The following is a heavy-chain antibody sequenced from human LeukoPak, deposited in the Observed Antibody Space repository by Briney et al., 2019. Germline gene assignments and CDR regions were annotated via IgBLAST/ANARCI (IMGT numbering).Heavy chain of an antibody. J-gene: IGHJ3*02. V-gene: IGHV4-4*07. CDR1: GGSISSYY. D-gene: IGHD3-22*01. CDR3: ARDFYYDSSGYPDAFDI. CDR2: IYTSGST. Sequence: SETLSLTCTVSGGSISSYYWSWIRQPAGKGLEWIGRIYTSGSTNYNPSLKSRVTMSVDTSKNQFSLKLSSVTAADTAVYYCARDFYYDSSGYPDAFDIWGQGTMVTVSS.